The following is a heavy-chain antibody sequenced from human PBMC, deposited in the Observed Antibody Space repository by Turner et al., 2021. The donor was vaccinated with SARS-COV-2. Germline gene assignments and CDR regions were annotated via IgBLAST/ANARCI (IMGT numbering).Heavy chain of an antibody. V-gene: IGHV4-34*01. Sequence: QVQLQQWGAGLLKPSETLSLTCAVYGGSFSGYYWSWIRQPPGKWLEWIGEINHSGSTNYNPSLKSRVTISVDTSKNQFSLKLSSVTAADTAVYYCARGPYAVTGPFDYWGQGTLVTVSS. J-gene: IGHJ4*02. CDR3: ARGPYAVTGPFDY. D-gene: IGHD2-21*02. CDR1: GGSFSGYY. CDR2: INHSGST.